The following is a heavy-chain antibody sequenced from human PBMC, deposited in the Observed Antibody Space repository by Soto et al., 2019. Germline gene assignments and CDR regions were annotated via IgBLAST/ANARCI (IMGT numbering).Heavy chain of an antibody. J-gene: IGHJ4*02. CDR2: IYPADSDT. CDR3: ARGPTHLFEH. Sequence: GESLKISCKASGYTFASYWIGWVRQMPGQGPERMGIIYPADSDTRYNPSFQGQVTISADKSITTAYLQWSSHKASDSAMYCGARGPTHLFEHWGQGNLVT. V-gene: IGHV5-51*01. CDR1: GYTFASYW.